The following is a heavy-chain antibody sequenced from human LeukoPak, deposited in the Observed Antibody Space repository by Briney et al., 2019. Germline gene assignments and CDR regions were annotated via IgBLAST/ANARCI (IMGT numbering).Heavy chain of an antibody. Sequence: SVKVSCKASGGTFSSYAISWVRQAPGQGLEWMGGIIPIFGTANYAQKFQGRVTITTDESMSTAYMELSSLRSEDTAVYYCASTKAYDFWSGYSSRDPYYYYMDVWGKGTTVTVSS. D-gene: IGHD3-3*01. CDR1: GGTFSSYA. CDR3: ASTKAYDFWSGYSSRDPYYYYMDV. J-gene: IGHJ6*03. CDR2: IIPIFGTA. V-gene: IGHV1-69*05.